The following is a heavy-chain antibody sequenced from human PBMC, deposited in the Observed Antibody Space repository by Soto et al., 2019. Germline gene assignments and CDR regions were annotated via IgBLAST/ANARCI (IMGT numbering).Heavy chain of an antibody. CDR2: INSDGTTI. J-gene: IGHJ4*02. Sequence: EVQLVESGGGLVQPGGSLRLSCAASGFTFSNYWVHWVRQAPGKGLMWVSRINSDGTTINYADSVEGRFTNSRDNAKNTLFLQMNSLRVEDTAVYYCARAGWYRFDYWGQGTLVTVSS. CDR3: ARAGWYRFDY. CDR1: GFTFSNYW. D-gene: IGHD6-19*01. V-gene: IGHV3-74*01.